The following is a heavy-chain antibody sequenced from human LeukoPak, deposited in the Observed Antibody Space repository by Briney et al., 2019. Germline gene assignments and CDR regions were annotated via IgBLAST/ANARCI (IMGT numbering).Heavy chain of an antibody. J-gene: IGHJ4*02. Sequence: GGSLRLSCAASGFTFSSYAMSWVRQAPGKGLEWVSAISGSGDSTYYGDSVKGRFTISRDNSKNTLYLQMNSLRAEDTAVYYCAKATVDTAINPDDYWGQGTLVTVSS. D-gene: IGHD5-18*01. CDR3: AKATVDTAINPDDY. CDR2: ISGSGDST. V-gene: IGHV3-23*01. CDR1: GFTFSSYA.